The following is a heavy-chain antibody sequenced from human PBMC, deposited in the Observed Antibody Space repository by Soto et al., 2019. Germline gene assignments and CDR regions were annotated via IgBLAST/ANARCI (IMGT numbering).Heavy chain of an antibody. D-gene: IGHD6-6*01. CDR1: GGTFSSYA. Sequence: SVKVSCKASGGTFSSYAISWVRQAPGQGLEWMGGIIPIFGTANYAQKFQGRVTITADESTSTAYMELRGLRSDDTAVYYCARVRQLVGYFYYYMDVWGKGTTVTVSS. J-gene: IGHJ6*03. CDR3: ARVRQLVGYFYYYMDV. V-gene: IGHV1-69*13. CDR2: IIPIFGTA.